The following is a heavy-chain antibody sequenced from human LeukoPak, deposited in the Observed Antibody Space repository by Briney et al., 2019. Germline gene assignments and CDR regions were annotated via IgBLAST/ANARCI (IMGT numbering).Heavy chain of an antibody. CDR1: GFTFSSYA. Sequence: GGSLRLSCAASGFTFSSYAMHWVRQAPGKGLEWVAVISYDGSNKHYADSVKGRFTISRDNSKNTLYLQMNSLRAEDTAVYYCALEYQLLYSRGYWGQGTLVTVSS. CDR3: ALEYQLLYSRGY. J-gene: IGHJ4*02. D-gene: IGHD2-2*02. CDR2: ISYDGSNK. V-gene: IGHV3-30-3*01.